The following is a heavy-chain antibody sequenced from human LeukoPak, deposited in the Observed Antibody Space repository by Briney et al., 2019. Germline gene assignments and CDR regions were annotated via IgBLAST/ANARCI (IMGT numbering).Heavy chain of an antibody. J-gene: IGHJ4*02. CDR1: GFTFSSYW. CDR3: ARVSGSPEWYYFDY. D-gene: IGHD1-26*01. CDR2: INSDGSST. Sequence: GGSLRLSCAASGFTFSSYWMHWVRQAPGKGLVWVSRINSDGSSTNYADSVKGRFTISRDNAKNTLYLQMNSLRAEDTAVYYCARVSGSPEWYYFDYWGQGTLVTVSS. V-gene: IGHV3-74*01.